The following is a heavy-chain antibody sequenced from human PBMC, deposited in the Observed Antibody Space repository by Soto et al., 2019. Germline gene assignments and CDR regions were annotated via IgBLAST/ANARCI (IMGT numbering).Heavy chain of an antibody. J-gene: IGHJ4*02. CDR2: IYSSGST. CDR3: ARQRTSVGTQSYFYD. Sequence: XTLSFACTVPGGPVNSRSYDWGWSRQSPGKGLEWIGSIYSSGSTSYNPSLKSRVAMSVDTSKNQFSLRLRSVSAADTAVYYCARQRTSVGTQSYFYDWGQGSLVTVSS. V-gene: IGHV4-39*01. D-gene: IGHD7-27*01. CDR1: GGPVNSRSYD.